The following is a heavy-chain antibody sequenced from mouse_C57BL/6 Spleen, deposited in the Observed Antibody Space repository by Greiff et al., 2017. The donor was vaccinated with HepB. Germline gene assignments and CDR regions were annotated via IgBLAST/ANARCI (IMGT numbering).Heavy chain of an antibody. CDR3: ARSYYSNYPYAMDY. V-gene: IGHV1-22*01. J-gene: IGHJ4*01. D-gene: IGHD2-5*01. Sequence: EVQLQQSGPELVKPGASVKMSCKASGYTFTDYNMHWVKQSHGKSLEWIGYINPNNGGTSYNQKFKGKATLTVNKSSSTAYMELRSLTSEDSAVYYCARSYYSNYPYAMDYWGQGTSVTVSS. CDR2: INPNNGGT. CDR1: GYTFTDYN.